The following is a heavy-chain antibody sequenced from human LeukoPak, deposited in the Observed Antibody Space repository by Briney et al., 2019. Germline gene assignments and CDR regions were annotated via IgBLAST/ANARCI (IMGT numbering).Heavy chain of an antibody. Sequence: GSLRLSCAASGFPFSSYWMSWVRQAPGKGLEWVANIKQDGSEKYYVDSVKGRFTISRDNAKNSLYLQMNSLRAEDTAVYYCARGSSSWYGSRLWFDPWGQGTLVTVSS. CDR2: IKQDGSEK. J-gene: IGHJ5*02. CDR1: GFPFSSYW. V-gene: IGHV3-7*03. D-gene: IGHD6-13*01. CDR3: ARGSSSWYGSRLWFDP.